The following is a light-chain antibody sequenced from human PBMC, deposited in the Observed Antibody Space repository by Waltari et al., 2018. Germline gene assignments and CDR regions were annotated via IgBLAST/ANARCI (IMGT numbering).Light chain of an antibody. Sequence: LVLTQSPSASASLGPSVTLTCTLSSGYTSNDIASIQQQPVKGPRYVMKVNIDGSHRKGDDIPDRFSASNSGTEYYLTISSLQSEDEADYYCQTGGHGTWVFGGGTKLTVL. CDR3: QTGGHGTWV. CDR2: VNIDGSH. CDR1: SGYTSND. J-gene: IGLJ3*02. V-gene: IGLV4-69*01.